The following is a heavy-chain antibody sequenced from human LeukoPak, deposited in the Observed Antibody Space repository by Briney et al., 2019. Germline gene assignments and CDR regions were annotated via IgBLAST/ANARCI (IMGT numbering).Heavy chain of an antibody. V-gene: IGHV2-70*11. D-gene: IGHD3-3*01. Sequence: SGPALVKPTQTLTLTCTFSGFSLSTSEMCVSWIRQPPGKALEWLARIDWDDDKYYSTSLKTRLTISKDTSKNQVVLTMTNMDPVDTATYYCARMKAGITIFGVVTQHYFDYWGQGTLVTVSS. CDR3: ARMKAGITIFGVVTQHYFDY. CDR2: IDWDDDK. J-gene: IGHJ4*02. CDR1: GFSLSTSEMC.